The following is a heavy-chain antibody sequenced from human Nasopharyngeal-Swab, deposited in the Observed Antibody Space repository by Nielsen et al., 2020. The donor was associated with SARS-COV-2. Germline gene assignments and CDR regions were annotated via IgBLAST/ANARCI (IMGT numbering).Heavy chain of an antibody. CDR3: ARGPYY. D-gene: IGHD3-16*01. V-gene: IGHV3-48*04. CDR1: GFAFSTYS. J-gene: IGHJ4*02. CDR2: ISSGGSTI. Sequence: GESLKISYAASGFAFSTYSMNWVRQAPGKGLEWLSYISSGGSTIYYADSVKGRFTISRDNAKNSMFLQMNGLRVEDTAIYYCARGPYYWGQGALVTVS.